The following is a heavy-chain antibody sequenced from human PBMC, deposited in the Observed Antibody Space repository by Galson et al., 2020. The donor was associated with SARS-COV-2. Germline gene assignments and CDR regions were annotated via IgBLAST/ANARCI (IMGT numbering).Heavy chain of an antibody. Sequence: KSAVALLLTCAATGYTISNHYRHWSRNALWGEREGYSFVSSGGRTIYYANSVKGRLTISRDNTKNSLYLQMNSLRAEDTAVYYCATEWAYNWKGTFDFWGQGTLVTVSP. CDR1: GYTISNHY. CDR3: ATEWAYNWKGTFDF. V-gene: IGHV3-11*01. J-gene: IGHJ4*02. CDR2: VSSGGRTI. D-gene: IGHD1-1*01.